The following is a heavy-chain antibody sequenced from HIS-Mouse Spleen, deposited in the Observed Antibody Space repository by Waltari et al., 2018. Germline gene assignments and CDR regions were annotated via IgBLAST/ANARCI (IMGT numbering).Heavy chain of an antibody. CDR1: GYTFTSYG. CDR3: ARDRKVRPENYFDY. Sequence: QVQLVQSGAEVKKPGAPGKVSCKASGYTFTSYGISWVRPAPGQGLEWMGWISAYNGNTNYAQKLQGRVTMTTDTSTSTAYMELRSLRSDDTAVYYCARDRKVRPENYFDYWGQGTLVTVSS. V-gene: IGHV1-18*01. CDR2: ISAYNGNT. D-gene: IGHD6-6*01. J-gene: IGHJ4*02.